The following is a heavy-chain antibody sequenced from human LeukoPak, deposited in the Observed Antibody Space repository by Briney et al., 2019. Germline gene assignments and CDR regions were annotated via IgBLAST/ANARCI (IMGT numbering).Heavy chain of an antibody. CDR1: GFTFSSYS. CDR3: ARERDGYAHDAFDI. J-gene: IGHJ3*02. CDR2: ISIRSSTI. V-gene: IGHV3-48*01. D-gene: IGHD5-24*01. Sequence: GGSLRLSCAASGFTFSSYSMAWVRQAPGKGLEWVSYISIRSSTIYYADSVKGRFTISRDNAKNSLYVQMNSLRAEDTAVYYCARERDGYAHDAFDIWGQGTMVTVSS.